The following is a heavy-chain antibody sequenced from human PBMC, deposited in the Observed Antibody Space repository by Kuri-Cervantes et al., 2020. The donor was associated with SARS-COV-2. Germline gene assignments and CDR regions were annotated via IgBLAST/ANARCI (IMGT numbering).Heavy chain of an antibody. V-gene: IGHV3-30*02. CDR1: GFTFSSYG. Sequence: GGSLRLSCAASGFTFSSYGMHWVRQAPGKGLEWVAFIRYDGSNKYYADSVKGRFTISRDNSRNTLYPQMNSLRAEDTAVYYCAKDRRYYDFWSGYSLGDYWGQGTLVTVSS. CDR2: IRYDGSNK. J-gene: IGHJ4*02. D-gene: IGHD3-3*01. CDR3: AKDRRYYDFWSGYSLGDY.